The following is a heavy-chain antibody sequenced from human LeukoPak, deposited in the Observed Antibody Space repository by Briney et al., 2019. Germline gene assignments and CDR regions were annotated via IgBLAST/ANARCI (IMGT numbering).Heavy chain of an antibody. Sequence: GGSLRLSCAASGFIVKDYYMNWVRQAPGKGLEWASIIYRPGSTYYTDSVKGRFAISRDSSKNTLYLQMTSLRAEDTAIYYCARLGSSDLIRDGFDLWGRGTMVTVSS. CDR2: IYRPGST. D-gene: IGHD3-10*01. V-gene: IGHV3-53*01. CDR1: GFIVKDYY. J-gene: IGHJ3*01. CDR3: ARLGSSDLIRDGFDL.